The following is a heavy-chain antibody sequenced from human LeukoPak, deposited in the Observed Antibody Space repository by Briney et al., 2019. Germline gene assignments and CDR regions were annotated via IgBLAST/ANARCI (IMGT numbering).Heavy chain of an antibody. CDR1: GGTFSIYA. Sequence: SVKVSCKASGGTFSIYAISWVRQAPGQGLEWMGGIIPIFGTANYAQKFQGRVTITADESTSTAYMELSSLRSEDTAVYYCARSVKWLLYRSFDPWGQGTLVTVSS. CDR3: ARSVKWLLYRSFDP. J-gene: IGHJ5*02. D-gene: IGHD3-3*01. CDR2: IIPIFGTA. V-gene: IGHV1-69*13.